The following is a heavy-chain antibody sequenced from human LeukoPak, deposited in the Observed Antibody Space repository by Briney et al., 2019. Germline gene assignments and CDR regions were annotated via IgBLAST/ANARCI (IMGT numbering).Heavy chain of an antibody. J-gene: IGHJ4*02. CDR2: IIPIFGTA. CDR1: GATFSSYA. CDR3: ARGSLVRGVITLLFDY. V-gene: IGHV1-69*13. D-gene: IGHD3-10*01. Sequence: SVKLSCKASGATFSSYAISWVRQAPGQGLEWMGGIIPIFGTANYAQKFQGRVTITADESTSTAYMELSSLRSEDTAVYYCARGSLVRGVITLLFDYWGQGTLVTVSS.